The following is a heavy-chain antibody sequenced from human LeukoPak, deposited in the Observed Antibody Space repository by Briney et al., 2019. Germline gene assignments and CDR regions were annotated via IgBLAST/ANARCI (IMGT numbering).Heavy chain of an antibody. V-gene: IGHV4-34*01. CDR2: INHSGST. CDR1: GGSFSGYY. D-gene: IGHD6-19*01. Sequence: PSETLSLTCAVYGGSFSGYYWSWIRQPPGKGLEWIGEINHSGSTNYNPSLKSRVTISVGTSKNQFSLKLSSVTAADTAVYYCASRGIAVAGTNYWGQGTLVTVSS. J-gene: IGHJ4*02. CDR3: ASRGIAVAGTNY.